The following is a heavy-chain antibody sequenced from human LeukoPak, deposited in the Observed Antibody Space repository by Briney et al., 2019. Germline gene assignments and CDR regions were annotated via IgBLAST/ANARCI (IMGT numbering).Heavy chain of an antibody. CDR1: GGSFSGYY. CDR3: ARTPGGMTAGGTFVY. J-gene: IGHJ4*02. V-gene: IGHV4-34*01. D-gene: IGHD6-13*01. CDR2: IYHSGT. Sequence: SETLSLTCGVYGGSFSGYYWSWIRQPPGKGLEWIGEIYHSGTNYNPSLKSRVTISVDTSKNHFSLKLSSVTAADTAVYYCARTPGGMTAGGTFVYWGQGTLVTVSA.